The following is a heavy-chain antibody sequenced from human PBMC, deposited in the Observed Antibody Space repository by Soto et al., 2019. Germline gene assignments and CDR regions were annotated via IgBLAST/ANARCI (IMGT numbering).Heavy chain of an antibody. D-gene: IGHD5-18*01. J-gene: IGHJ4*02. CDR3: ARGDGYIYGNTFDS. CDR1: GFTFNNYA. V-gene: IGHV3-30-3*01. CDR2: ISYDGSSK. Sequence: QVQLVESGGGVVQPGRSLRLSCAASGFTFNNYAMHWVRQAPGKGLEWVAFISYDGSSKYYADSVTGRFTTSRDNSRNTLYLQMNSLRAADTAVYYCARGDGYIYGNTFDSWGQGTLVTDSS.